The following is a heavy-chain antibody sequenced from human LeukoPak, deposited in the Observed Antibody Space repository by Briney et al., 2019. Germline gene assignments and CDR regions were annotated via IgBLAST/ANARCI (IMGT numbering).Heavy chain of an antibody. CDR3: ARAGYSSPRGWFDP. CDR1: GYTFTSYA. D-gene: IGHD6-13*01. Sequence: ASVKVSCTASGYTFTSYAMHWVRQAPGQRLEWMGWINAGNGNTKYSQKFQGRVTFISDTSASTAYMVLSSLRAEDTAVYYCARAGYSSPRGWFDPWGQGTLVTVSS. CDR2: INAGNGNT. J-gene: IGHJ5*02. V-gene: IGHV1-3*01.